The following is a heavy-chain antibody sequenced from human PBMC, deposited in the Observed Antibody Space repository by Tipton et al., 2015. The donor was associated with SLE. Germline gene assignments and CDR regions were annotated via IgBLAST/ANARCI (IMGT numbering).Heavy chain of an antibody. D-gene: IGHD4-17*01. J-gene: IGHJ5*02. CDR2: ITQRGGS. CDR3: ARLADYGDYVIGS. CDR1: GGSFSSYY. Sequence: TLSLTCIVSGGSFSSYYWSWVRQPPGRGLEWIGYITQRGGSTYNPTLRSRVTISLDTSRTQFSLRPTSMTAADTAVYYCARLADYGDYVIGSWGQGTLVTVSS. V-gene: IGHV4-59*01.